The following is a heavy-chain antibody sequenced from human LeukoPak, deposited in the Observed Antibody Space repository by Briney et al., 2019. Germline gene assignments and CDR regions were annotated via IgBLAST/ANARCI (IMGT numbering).Heavy chain of an antibody. D-gene: IGHD4-17*01. CDR2: ISGIGVAT. CDR3: AKRAVTTFSSGFHY. J-gene: IGHJ4*02. Sequence: GGSLRLSCAASGFTFGSYAMTWVRQAPGKGLEWISVISGIGVATYYADSVKGRFTISRDNSKNTLYLQMNSLRAEDTAVYYCAKRAVTTFSSGFHYWGQGTLVTVSS. V-gene: IGHV3-23*01. CDR1: GFTFGSYA.